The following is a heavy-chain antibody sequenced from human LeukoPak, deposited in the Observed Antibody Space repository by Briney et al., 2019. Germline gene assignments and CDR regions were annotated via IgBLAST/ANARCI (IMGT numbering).Heavy chain of an antibody. CDR2: ISSSSSYI. CDR1: GFTFSSYS. J-gene: IGHJ4*02. D-gene: IGHD6-19*01. V-gene: IGHV3-21*01. CDR3: ARDSAGYSSGCSDY. Sequence: PGGSLRLSCAASGFTFSSYSMTWVRQAPGKGLEWVSSISSSSSYIYYADSVKGRFTISRDNAKNSLYLQMNSLRAEDTAVYYCARDSAGYSSGCSDYWGQGTLVTVSS.